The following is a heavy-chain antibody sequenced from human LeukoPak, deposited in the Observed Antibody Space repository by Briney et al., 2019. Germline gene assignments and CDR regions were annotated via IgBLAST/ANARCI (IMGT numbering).Heavy chain of an antibody. Sequence: PSETLSLTCTVSGGSISSGGYYWSWIRQHPGKGLEWIGYIYYSGSTYYNPSLKSRVTISVDTSKNQFSLKLRSVTAADTAVYYCARDHGNVVVAASDDGGWFDPWGQGTLVTVSS. D-gene: IGHD2-15*01. CDR1: GGSISSGGYY. V-gene: IGHV4-31*03. CDR2: IYYSGST. CDR3: ARDHGNVVVAASDDGGWFDP. J-gene: IGHJ5*02.